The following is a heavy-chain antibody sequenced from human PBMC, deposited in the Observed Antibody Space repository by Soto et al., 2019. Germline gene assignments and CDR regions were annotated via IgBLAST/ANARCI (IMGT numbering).Heavy chain of an antibody. J-gene: IGHJ4*02. D-gene: IGHD6-19*01. CDR2: ISWYDDN. V-gene: IGHV2-5*05. Sequence: QITLKESGPTLVQPTQTLTLTCTFSGFSLTSNAVGVGWFRQPPGKALEWLALISWYDDNHYGPSLKSRLTFTMDTTKNHVVLIMSNMDPVDTAPFFCAHGSGGLFEFWGQGTLVTVSS. CDR3: AHGSGGLFEF. CDR1: GFSLTSNAVG.